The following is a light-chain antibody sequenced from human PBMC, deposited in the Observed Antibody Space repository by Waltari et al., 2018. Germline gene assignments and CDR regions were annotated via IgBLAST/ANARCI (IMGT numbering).Light chain of an antibody. Sequence: QMTQSPSSLSASVGDRDTITCRASQGIDNFLAWYQQKPGKAPRLLIDGAFTLQSGAPSRFSGSMSGTDFTLTISDLQPDDVATYYCQRYDSVPRTFGQGTKVEI. CDR3: QRYDSVPRT. CDR1: QGIDNF. V-gene: IGKV1-27*01. J-gene: IGKJ1*01. CDR2: GAF.